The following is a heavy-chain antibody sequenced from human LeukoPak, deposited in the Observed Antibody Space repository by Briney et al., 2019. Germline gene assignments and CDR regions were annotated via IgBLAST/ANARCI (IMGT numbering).Heavy chain of an antibody. CDR3: ARSAGWWSLDY. V-gene: IGHV4-4*02. J-gene: IGHJ4*02. CDR2: ISHGGIT. CDR1: GDSISSRNW. Sequence: SETLSLTCAVSGDSISSRNWWNWVRQSPGKGLDWVGEISHGGITKYNPSLKNRVTISKDNSRNEFSLKLNSVTAADTAVYFCARSAGWWSLDYWGQGALVTVS. D-gene: IGHD2-8*02.